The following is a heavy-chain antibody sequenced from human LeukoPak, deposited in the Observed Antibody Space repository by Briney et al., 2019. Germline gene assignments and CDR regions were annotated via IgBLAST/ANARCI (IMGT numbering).Heavy chain of an antibody. CDR3: ARGHSGAWAYFFDF. V-gene: IGHV3-53*01. D-gene: IGHD6-25*01. J-gene: IGHJ4*02. Sequence: GGSLRLSCAASGFTVSGFFMTWVHHAPGMGLQRVSVIYGGGSTDYADSVKGRFTISRDNSKNTLYLQMNSLRAEDTAVYYCARGHSGAWAYFFDFWGQGTLVTVSS. CDR1: GFTVSGFF. CDR2: IYGGGST.